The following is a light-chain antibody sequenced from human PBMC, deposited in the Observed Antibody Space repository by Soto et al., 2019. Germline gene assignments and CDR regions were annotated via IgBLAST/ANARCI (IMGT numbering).Light chain of an antibody. CDR3: CSYAGRYTYV. CDR1: NSDVGGYNF. CDR2: DVN. J-gene: IGLJ1*01. Sequence: QSVLTQPHSVSGSPGQSVNISCSGTNSDVGGYNFVSWYLQHPGKAPKLMLYDVNKRPSGVPDRFSGSKSGNTASLTISGLRAEDEADYYCCSYAGRYTYVFGTGTKVTVL. V-gene: IGLV2-11*01.